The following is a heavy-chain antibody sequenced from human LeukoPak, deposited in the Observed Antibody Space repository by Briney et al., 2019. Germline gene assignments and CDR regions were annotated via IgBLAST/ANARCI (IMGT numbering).Heavy chain of an antibody. CDR2: ISAYNGNT. CDR1: GYTFTSYG. D-gene: IGHD3-22*01. CDR3: ASHITYYYDSSGYYHTSLDY. Sequence: ASVKVSCKASGYTFTSYGISWVRQAPGQGLEWMGWISAYNGNTNYAQKLQGRVTMTTDTSTSTAYMELRSLRSDDTAMYYCASHITYYYDSSGYYHTSLDYWGQGTLVTVSS. V-gene: IGHV1-18*01. J-gene: IGHJ4*02.